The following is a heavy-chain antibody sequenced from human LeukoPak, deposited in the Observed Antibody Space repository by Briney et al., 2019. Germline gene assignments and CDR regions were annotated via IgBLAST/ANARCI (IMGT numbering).Heavy chain of an antibody. CDR2: IDDGHGNT. D-gene: IGHD1-1*01. V-gene: IGHV1-3*01. CDR1: GGTFSSYA. J-gene: IGHJ4*02. Sequence: ASVKVSCKASGGTFSSYAISWVRQAPGQGLEWMGWIDDGHGNTKYSEKFQGRVSITRDTSASTVYMELNSLRSEDTAVYYCARNEDYWGQGTLVTVSS. CDR3: ARNEDY.